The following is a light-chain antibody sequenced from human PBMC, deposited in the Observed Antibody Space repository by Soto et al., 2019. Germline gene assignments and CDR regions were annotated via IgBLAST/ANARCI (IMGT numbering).Light chain of an antibody. CDR1: QDISNY. V-gene: IGKV1-33*01. CDR3: QQYDNLPLS. CDR2: DAS. Sequence: DIQMTQSPSSLSASVGDRVTITCQASQDISNYLNWYQQKPGKAPKLVISDASSLETGAPSRFSGSGSGTDFTFTISSLQPEDIGTYFCQQYDNLPLSFGPGTTVEI. J-gene: IGKJ3*01.